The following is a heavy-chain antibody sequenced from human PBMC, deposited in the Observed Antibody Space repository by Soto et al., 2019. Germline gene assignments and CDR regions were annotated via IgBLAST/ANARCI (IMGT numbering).Heavy chain of an antibody. CDR1: GFTFSSYG. D-gene: IGHD3-10*01. J-gene: IGHJ4*02. CDR3: AKGVGGFSGSYYPILDY. Sequence: GSLRLSCAASGFTFSSYGMHWVRQAPGKGLGWVAVISYDGSNKYCADSVKGRCTISRDNSKNTLYLQMNSLRAEDTAVYYCAKGVGGFSGSYYPILDYWGQGTLVTVSS. V-gene: IGHV3-30*18. CDR2: ISYDGSNK.